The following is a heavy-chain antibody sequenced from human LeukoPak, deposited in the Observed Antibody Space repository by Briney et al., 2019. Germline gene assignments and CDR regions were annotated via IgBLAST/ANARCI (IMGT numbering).Heavy chain of an antibody. CDR3: ARQAYYGSGSYPFDY. CDR2: IYTTGST. V-gene: IGHV4-4*09. Sequence: SETLSLTCTVSGGSTSSYYWSWIRQPPGKGLEWIGYIYTTGSTNYNPSLKSRVTISVDTSKDQFSLKLSSVTAADTAVYYCARQAYYGSGSYPFDYWGRGTLVTVSS. J-gene: IGHJ4*02. CDR1: GGSTSSYY. D-gene: IGHD3-10*01.